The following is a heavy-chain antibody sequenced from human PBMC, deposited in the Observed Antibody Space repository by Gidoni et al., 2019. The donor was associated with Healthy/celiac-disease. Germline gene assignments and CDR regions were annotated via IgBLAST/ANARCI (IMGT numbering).Heavy chain of an antibody. Sequence: EVQLVESGGGLVQPGGSLSLSCAASGFTVSSNYMSWVRQAPGKGLEWVSVIYSGGSTYYADPVKGRFTISRDNSKNTLYLQMNSLRAEDTAVYYCARSRQPVVDKRSDYFDYWGQGTLVTVSS. J-gene: IGHJ4*02. CDR1: GFTVSSNY. V-gene: IGHV3-66*01. D-gene: IGHD3-22*01. CDR2: IYSGGST. CDR3: ARSRQPVVDKRSDYFDY.